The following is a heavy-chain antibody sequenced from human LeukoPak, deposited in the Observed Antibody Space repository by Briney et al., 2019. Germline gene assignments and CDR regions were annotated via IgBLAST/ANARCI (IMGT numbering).Heavy chain of an antibody. J-gene: IGHJ4*02. CDR2: FFLKGST. Sequence: SETLSLTCAVYGGSFSGYYWGWIRQPPGKGLEWIGSFFLKGSTYYNPSLKSRVTISVDTSKNQFSLTLSSVTAADTAVYYCARVARCTSCFDVDYWGQETLVTVSS. D-gene: IGHD2-2*01. V-gene: IGHV4-38-2*01. CDR3: ARVARCTSCFDVDY. CDR1: GGSFSGYY.